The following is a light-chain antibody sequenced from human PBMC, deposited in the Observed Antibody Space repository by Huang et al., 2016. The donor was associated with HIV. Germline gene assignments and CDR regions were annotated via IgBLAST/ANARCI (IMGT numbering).Light chain of an antibody. Sequence: IQLTQSPSSLSASVGDRVTITCRASQDTTTSLAWYQQKPGKAPKLLMFAASSLQTGVPSRFSGSGSGTDFTLTITSLQPEDFATYYCQQLNSYPVTFGGGSKVEI. CDR1: QDTTTS. V-gene: IGKV1-9*01. CDR3: QQLNSYPVT. CDR2: AAS. J-gene: IGKJ4*01.